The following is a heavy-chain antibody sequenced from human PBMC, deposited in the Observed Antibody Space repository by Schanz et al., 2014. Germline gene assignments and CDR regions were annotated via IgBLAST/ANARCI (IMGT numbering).Heavy chain of an antibody. CDR2: ISSSSSYI. J-gene: IGHJ4*02. D-gene: IGHD3-3*01. V-gene: IGHV3-21*04. Sequence: EVQLVESGGGLVQPGGSLRLSCAASGFTVSINYMSWVRQAPGKGLGWVSSISSSSSYIYYADSVKGRFTISRDNAKSSLFLQMNSLRAEDTALYFCAKEVRLVLRDWLPTPDFDYWGQGTLVTVSS. CDR1: GFTVSINY. CDR3: AKEVRLVLRDWLPTPDFDY.